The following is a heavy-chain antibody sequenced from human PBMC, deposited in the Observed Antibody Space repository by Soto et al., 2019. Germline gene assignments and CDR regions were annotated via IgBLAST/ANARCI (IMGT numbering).Heavy chain of an antibody. CDR1: GGSISSYY. J-gene: IGHJ4*02. Sequence: TSETLSLTCTVSGGSISSYYWSWIRQPPGKGLEWIGYIYYSGSTNYNPSLKSRVTISVDTSKNQFSLKLGSVTAADTAVYYCARVPRGYSYGWYFDYWGQGTLVTVSS. D-gene: IGHD5-18*01. CDR2: IYYSGST. V-gene: IGHV4-59*01. CDR3: ARVPRGYSYGWYFDY.